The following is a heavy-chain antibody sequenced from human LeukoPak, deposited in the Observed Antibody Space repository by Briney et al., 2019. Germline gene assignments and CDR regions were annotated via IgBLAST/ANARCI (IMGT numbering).Heavy chain of an antibody. CDR2: IKQDGSEK. Sequence: PAGSLRLSCAASGFTFSTYWMSWVRQAPGKGLEWVANIKQDGSEKNYVDSVKGRFTISRDNAKKSLYLQMNSLRAEDTAVYYCAREELGYCSSISCPDYYYYYMDVWGKGTTVTVSS. D-gene: IGHD2-2*01. J-gene: IGHJ6*03. CDR1: GFTFSTYW. CDR3: AREELGYCSSISCPDYYYYYMDV. V-gene: IGHV3-7*01.